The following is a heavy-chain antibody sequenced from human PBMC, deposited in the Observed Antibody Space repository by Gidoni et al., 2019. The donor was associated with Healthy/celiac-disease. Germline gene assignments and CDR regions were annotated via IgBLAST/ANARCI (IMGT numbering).Heavy chain of an antibody. CDR3: ARDRGYDFWSGYSYFDY. V-gene: IGHV3-7*01. Sequence: EVQLVESGGGLVQPGGSLSLSCAASGFTFSGYWRSWVRQAPGKGLEWVANIKQDGSEKYDVDSVKGRFTISRDNAKNSLYLQMKSLRAEDTAVYYCARDRGYDFWSGYSYFDYWGQGTLVTVSS. CDR2: IKQDGSEK. J-gene: IGHJ4*02. CDR1: GFTFSGYW. D-gene: IGHD3-3*01.